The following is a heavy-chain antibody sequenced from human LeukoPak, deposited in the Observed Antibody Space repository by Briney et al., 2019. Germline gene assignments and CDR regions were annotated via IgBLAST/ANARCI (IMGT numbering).Heavy chain of an antibody. CDR2: IRYYGSNK. V-gene: IGHV3-30*02. D-gene: IGHD3-10*01. CDR1: GFTFSSYG. J-gene: IGHJ4*02. Sequence: PGGSLRLSCAASGFTFSSYGMHWVRQAPGKGLEWVAFIRYYGSNKYYADSVKGRFTISRDNSKNTLYLQMNSLRAEDTAVYYCAKATPTSYYYGSGSPDYWGQGTLVTVSS. CDR3: AKATPTSYYYGSGSPDY.